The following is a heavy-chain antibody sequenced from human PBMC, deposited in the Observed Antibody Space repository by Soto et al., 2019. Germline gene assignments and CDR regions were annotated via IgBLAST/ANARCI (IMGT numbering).Heavy chain of an antibody. CDR2: IWYDGSNK. J-gene: IGHJ4*02. V-gene: IGHV3-33*01. Sequence: QVQLVESGGGVVQPGRSLRLSCAASGFTFSSYGMHWVRQAPGKGLEWVAVIWYDGSNKYYADSVKGRFTISRDNSKNTLYLQMNSLRAEDTAVYCYARALGDFWSGYHVQDYWGQGTLVTVSS. CDR1: GFTFSSYG. D-gene: IGHD3-3*01. CDR3: ARALGDFWSGYHVQDY.